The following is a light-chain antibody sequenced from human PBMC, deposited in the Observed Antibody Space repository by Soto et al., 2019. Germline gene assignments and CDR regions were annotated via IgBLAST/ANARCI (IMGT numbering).Light chain of an antibody. CDR3: QQYTTYPFT. CDR1: QGVRSY. V-gene: IGKV1-8*01. J-gene: IGKJ3*01. CDR2: AAS. Sequence: ATRMTQSPSSFSAATGDRVNITCRADQGVRSYLDWYQQKPGRAPKLLIYAASTLQRGVPSTFRCSGSGTDFTLTIIFLQSEDFATYFCQQYTTYPFTFGPGTKVDVK.